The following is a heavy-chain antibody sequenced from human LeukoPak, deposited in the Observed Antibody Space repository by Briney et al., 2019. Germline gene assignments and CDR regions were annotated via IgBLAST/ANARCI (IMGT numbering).Heavy chain of an antibody. V-gene: IGHV3-7*01. D-gene: IGHD6-19*01. Sequence: GGSLRLSCAASGFTFSSYWMSRVRQAPGKGLEWVANIKQDGSEKYYVDSVKGRFTISRDNAKNSLYLQMNSLRAEDTAVYYCARVTRGYSSGWSLDYWGQGTLVTVSS. CDR3: ARVTRGYSSGWSLDY. CDR2: IKQDGSEK. J-gene: IGHJ4*02. CDR1: GFTFSSYW.